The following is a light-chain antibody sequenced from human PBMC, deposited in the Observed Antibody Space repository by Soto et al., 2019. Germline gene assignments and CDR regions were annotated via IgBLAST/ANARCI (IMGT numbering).Light chain of an antibody. CDR1: QSLLHTDKYNY. CDR3: IQVVHTPWT. J-gene: IGKJ1*01. CDR2: LGS. V-gene: IGKV2-28*01. Sequence: DIVLTQSPLSLPVTPGEPASISCRSSQSLLHTDKYNYLDWYMQRPGQSPQLLIFLGSSRASGVPDRFSGVGSGTDFTLNISRVEAEEVGMYYCIQVVHTPWTFGQGTKVELK.